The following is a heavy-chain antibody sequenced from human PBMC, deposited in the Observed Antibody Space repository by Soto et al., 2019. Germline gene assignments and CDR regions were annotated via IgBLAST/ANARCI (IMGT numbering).Heavy chain of an antibody. V-gene: IGHV3-74*01. Sequence: EVQLVESGGGLQPGGSQRLSCAASGFTFSTYWMHWVRQAPGKGLVWVSRINSDGSSTSYADSVKGRFTISRDNAKNTLYPQMYSLRAEDTAMYYCARVRCSGGSCRDAYDIWGQGTMVTVSS. CDR1: GFTFSTYW. CDR3: ARVRCSGGSCRDAYDI. CDR2: INSDGSST. D-gene: IGHD2-15*01. J-gene: IGHJ3*02.